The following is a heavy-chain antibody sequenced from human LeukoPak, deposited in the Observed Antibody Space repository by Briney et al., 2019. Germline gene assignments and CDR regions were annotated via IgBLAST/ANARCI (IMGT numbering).Heavy chain of an antibody. D-gene: IGHD3-22*01. Sequence: SETLSLTCTVSGGSISSGDYYWSWIRQPPGKGLEWIGYMYYSGSTYYNPSLKSRATISVDTSKNQFSLKVRSVTAAVTAVYYCARPYYYDSRIDPWGQGTLVTVSS. CDR1: GGSISSGDYY. J-gene: IGHJ5*02. CDR2: MYYSGST. CDR3: ARPYYYDSRIDP. V-gene: IGHV4-30-4*01.